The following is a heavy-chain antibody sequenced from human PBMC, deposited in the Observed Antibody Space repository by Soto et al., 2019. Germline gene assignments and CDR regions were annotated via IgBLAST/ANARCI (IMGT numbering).Heavy chain of an antibody. CDR3: AREGLSYDILTCYFGHYYYYYGMDV. V-gene: IGHV1-18*01. Sequence: ASVKVSCKASGYTFTSYGISWVRQAPGQGLEWMGWISAYNGNTNYAQKLQGRVTMTTDTSTSTAYMELRSLRSDDTAVYYCAREGLSYDILTCYFGHYYYYYGMDVWGQGTKVTVSS. J-gene: IGHJ6*02. CDR2: ISAYNGNT. D-gene: IGHD3-9*01. CDR1: GYTFTSYG.